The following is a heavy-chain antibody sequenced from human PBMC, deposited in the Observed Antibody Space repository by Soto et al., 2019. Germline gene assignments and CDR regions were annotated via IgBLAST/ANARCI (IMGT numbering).Heavy chain of an antibody. Sequence: SETLSLTWTVSGGSISSSSYYWGWIRQPPGKGLEWIGNIYYSGSTYYNPSLKSRVTISVDTSKNQFSLKLSSVTAADTAVYYCAREVVTIDYWGQGTLVTVSS. J-gene: IGHJ4*02. CDR3: AREVVTIDY. CDR2: IYYSGST. CDR1: GGSISSSSYY. D-gene: IGHD2-21*02. V-gene: IGHV4-39*07.